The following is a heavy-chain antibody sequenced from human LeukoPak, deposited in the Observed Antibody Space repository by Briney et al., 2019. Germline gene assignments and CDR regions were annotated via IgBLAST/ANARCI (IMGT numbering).Heavy chain of an antibody. CDR3: ARLLLQGHGSTTFDY. V-gene: IGHV4-39*01. Sequence: SETLSLTCSVSGGSIRSTSYYWGWIRQPPGKGLEWIGSIYYSGITYYNPSLKSRVTISVDTSTNQFSLKLSSVTAADTAVYYCARLLLQGHGSTTFDYWGQGSLVTVSS. D-gene: IGHD2/OR15-2a*01. CDR2: IYYSGIT. J-gene: IGHJ4*02. CDR1: GGSIRSTSYY.